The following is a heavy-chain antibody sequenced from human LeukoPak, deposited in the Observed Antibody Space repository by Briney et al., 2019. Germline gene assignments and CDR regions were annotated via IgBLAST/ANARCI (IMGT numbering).Heavy chain of an antibody. D-gene: IGHD3-22*01. CDR2: INPNSGGT. CDR1: GYTFTGYY. V-gene: IGHV1-2*02. CDR3: AGSAYYYDSSGLDY. Sequence: AASVKVSCKASGYTFTGYYMHWVRQAPGQGLEWMGWINPNSGGTNYAQKFQGRVTMTRDTSISTAYMELSRLRSDDTAVYYCAGSAYYYDSSGLDYWGQGTLVTVSS. J-gene: IGHJ4*02.